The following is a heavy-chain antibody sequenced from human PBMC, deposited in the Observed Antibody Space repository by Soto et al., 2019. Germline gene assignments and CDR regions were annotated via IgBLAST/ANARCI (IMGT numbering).Heavy chain of an antibody. Sequence: SVKVSCKASGCTVSSYAISCVRQAPGQGLEWMGGIIPIFGTANYAQKFQGRVTIAADESTSTAYMELSSLRSEDTAVYYCARDTVTTRWFDPWGQGTLVTVSS. V-gene: IGHV1-69*13. CDR2: IIPIFGTA. D-gene: IGHD4-17*01. CDR1: GCTVSSYA. J-gene: IGHJ5*02. CDR3: ARDTVTTRWFDP.